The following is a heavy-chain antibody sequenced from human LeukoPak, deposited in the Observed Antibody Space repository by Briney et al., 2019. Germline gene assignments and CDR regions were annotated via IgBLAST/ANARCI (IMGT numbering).Heavy chain of an antibody. CDR2: ISSDGINK. CDR1: GFTFSSNA. Sequence: GGSLRLSCEASGFTFSSNAMHWVRQAPGKGLEWVAVISSDGINKNYADSVKGRFTISRDNSKYTLYLQMNSLRAEDTAVYYCARDYYGSGRRGSYYFDYWGQGILVTVSS. CDR3: ARDYYGSGRRGSYYFDY. D-gene: IGHD3-10*01. V-gene: IGHV3-30-3*01. J-gene: IGHJ4*02.